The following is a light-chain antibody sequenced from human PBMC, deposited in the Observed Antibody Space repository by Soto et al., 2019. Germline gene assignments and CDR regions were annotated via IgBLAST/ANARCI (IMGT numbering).Light chain of an antibody. V-gene: IGLV2-11*01. CDR2: DVN. Sequence: QSALTQPRSVSGSPGQSVTISCTGTSSDVGAYNSVSWHQQHPGKAPKLMMYDVNKRPSGVPDRFSGSKSGNTASLTIYGLQPEDEADYYCCSNAGTSTFKVFGGGTKLTVL. CDR3: CSNAGTSTFKV. CDR1: SSDVGAYNS. J-gene: IGLJ2*01.